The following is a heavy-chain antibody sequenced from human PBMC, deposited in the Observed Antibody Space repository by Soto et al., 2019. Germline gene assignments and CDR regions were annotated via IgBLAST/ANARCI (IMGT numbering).Heavy chain of an antibody. CDR1: GYSFTNYW. Sequence: PGESLKISCQGSGYSFTNYWVGWVRQIPGRGLEWMGIIHPGDSDTRYSPFFQGQVTISADKSISTAYLQWSSLKASDTAMYYCARHNRYSSTWFEGWFDHWGQGPLVTVSS. J-gene: IGHJ5*02. CDR3: ARHNRYSSTWFEGWFDH. D-gene: IGHD6-13*01. CDR2: IHPGDSDT. V-gene: IGHV5-51*01.